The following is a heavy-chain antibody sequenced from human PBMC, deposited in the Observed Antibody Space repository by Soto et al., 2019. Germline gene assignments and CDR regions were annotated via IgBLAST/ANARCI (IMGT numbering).Heavy chain of an antibody. Sequence: VSVKVSCKASGYTFTSYDINWVRQATGQGLEWMGWMNPNSGNTGYAQKFQGRVTMTRNTSISTAYMQLSSLRSEDTAVYYCASGCSGGSCYSDDAFDIWGQGTMVTVSS. CDR1: GYTFTSYD. D-gene: IGHD2-15*01. J-gene: IGHJ3*02. V-gene: IGHV1-8*01. CDR3: ASGCSGGSCYSDDAFDI. CDR2: MNPNSGNT.